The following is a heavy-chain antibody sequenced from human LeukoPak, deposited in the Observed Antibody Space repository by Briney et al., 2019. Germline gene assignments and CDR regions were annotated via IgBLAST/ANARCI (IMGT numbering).Heavy chain of an antibody. D-gene: IGHD4-11*01. J-gene: IGHJ5*02. CDR3: ARDFHDYRHPDINWFDP. CDR2: INPNSGGT. V-gene: IGHV1-2*02. CDR1: GYTFTSYY. Sequence: ASVKVSCKASGYTFTSYYMHWVRQAPGQGLEWMGWINPNSGGTNYAQKFQGRVTMTRDTSISTAYMELSRLRSDDTAVYYCARDFHDYRHPDINWFDPWGQGTLVTVSS.